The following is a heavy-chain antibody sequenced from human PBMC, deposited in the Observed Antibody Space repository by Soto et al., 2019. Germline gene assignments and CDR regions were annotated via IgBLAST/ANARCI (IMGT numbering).Heavy chain of an antibody. CDR1: GFSFSSLE. CDR2: ISDSGASM. CDR3: ARSTVTSD. Sequence: EVILVESGGGLARPGGSLRLSCATSGFSFSSLEMIWVRQAPGKGLVWIAYISDSGASMYYADSVKGRFTISRDNAKNALYLQMSSLRVEDTALYYCARSTVTSDWGQGTQVTVSS. D-gene: IGHD4-17*01. J-gene: IGHJ4*02. V-gene: IGHV3-48*03.